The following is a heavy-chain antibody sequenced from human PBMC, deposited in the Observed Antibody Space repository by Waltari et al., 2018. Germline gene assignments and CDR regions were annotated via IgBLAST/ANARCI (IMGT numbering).Heavy chain of an antibody. Sequence: QVHLEQSGSELKRPGASVRISCLTSGYSFTDYAINWVRPAPGQGLQWLGWVNTQTGNPTYAQGLSRRFVFSVDTSVATAYLQIDSLTTSDSAVYFCSREAVVGTNTIDDYWGRGTLVTV. D-gene: IGHD2-21*01. CDR3: SREAVVGTNTIDDY. CDR1: GYSFTDYA. V-gene: IGHV7-4-1*01. J-gene: IGHJ4*02. CDR2: VNTQTGNP.